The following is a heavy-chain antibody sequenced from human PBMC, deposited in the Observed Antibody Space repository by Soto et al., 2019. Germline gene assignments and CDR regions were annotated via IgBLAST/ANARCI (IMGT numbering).Heavy chain of an antibody. D-gene: IGHD2-15*01. Sequence: QVQLVQSGAEVKKTGASVKVSCKASGYTFTSYYMHWVRQAPGRGLEWMGIINPNGGDTSYVQKFQGRVTVTRDTSTSTVYMELSSLRPEDTAVYYCALGGLDFWGQGTMVTVSS. CDR2: INPNGGDT. CDR1: GYTFTSYY. V-gene: IGHV1-46*01. CDR3: ALGGLDF. J-gene: IGHJ3*01.